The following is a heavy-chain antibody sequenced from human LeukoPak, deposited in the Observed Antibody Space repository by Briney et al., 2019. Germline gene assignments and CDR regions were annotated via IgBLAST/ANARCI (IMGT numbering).Heavy chain of an antibody. CDR3: AKAHSSGWYEFPDY. CDR1: GFSFSSHA. D-gene: IGHD6-19*01. CDR2: ISYDGSDK. J-gene: IGHJ4*02. V-gene: IGHV3-30*04. Sequence: GGSLRLSCAASGFSFSSHAMHWVRQAPGKGLEWVAVISYDGSDKYYADSVKGRFTISKDSSRNTLYLQMNSLRAEDTAVYFCAKAHSSGWYEFPDYWGQGALVTVSS.